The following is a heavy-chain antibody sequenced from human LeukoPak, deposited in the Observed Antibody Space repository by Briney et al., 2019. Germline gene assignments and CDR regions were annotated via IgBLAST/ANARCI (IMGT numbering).Heavy chain of an antibody. Sequence: SETLSLTCTVSGGSISSGGYYWSWIRQHPGKGLEWIGYIYYSGSTYYNPSLKSRVTISVDTSKNQFSLKLSSVTAADTAVYYCARLGDYYDSSGYSKLGSYYFDYWGQGTLVTVPS. CDR1: GGSISSGGYY. J-gene: IGHJ4*02. V-gene: IGHV4-31*03. CDR2: IYYSGST. D-gene: IGHD3-22*01. CDR3: ARLGDYYDSSGYSKLGSYYFDY.